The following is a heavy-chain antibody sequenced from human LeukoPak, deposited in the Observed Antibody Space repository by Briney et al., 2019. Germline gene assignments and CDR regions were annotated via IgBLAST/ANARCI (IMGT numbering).Heavy chain of an antibody. D-gene: IGHD6-13*01. CDR1: GCTFSNYW. CDR3: ARGVDSSNWFPGYSDY. J-gene: IGHJ4*02. Sequence: GGSLRLSCAASGCTFSNYWMHWVRRAPGKGPVWVSRIKSDGSSTRYADSVQGRFTISRDNGKNTLYLQMNSLRAEDTAVYYCARGVDSSNWFPGYSDYWGQGALVTVSS. CDR2: IKSDGSST. V-gene: IGHV3-74*01.